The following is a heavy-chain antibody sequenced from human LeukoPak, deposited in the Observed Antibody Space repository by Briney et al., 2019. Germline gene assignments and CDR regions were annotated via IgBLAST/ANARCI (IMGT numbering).Heavy chain of an antibody. CDR2: ISSSSSYI. V-gene: IGHV3-21*01. Sequence: GGSLRLSCAASGFTFSSYSMNWVRQAPGKGLEWVSSISSSSSYIYYADSVKGRFTISSDNAKNSLYLQMNSLRAEDTAVYYCARGEYSSGYPGFDYWGQGTLVTVSS. CDR3: ARGEYSSGYPGFDY. CDR1: GFTFSSYS. D-gene: IGHD6-19*01. J-gene: IGHJ4*02.